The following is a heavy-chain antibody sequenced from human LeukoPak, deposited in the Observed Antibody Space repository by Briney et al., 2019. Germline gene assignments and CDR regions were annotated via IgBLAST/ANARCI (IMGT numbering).Heavy chain of an antibody. V-gene: IGHV4-59*01. CDR3: ARDPAANRHFDS. D-gene: IGHD3-16*02. J-gene: IGHJ4*02. CDR1: GGSISSYH. Sequence: SETLSLTCTVSGGSISSYHWRWIRQPPGKGLEWIGCISDSGSTTHNPSLKSRVTISVDTSKNQFSLKLNSVTAADTAVYYCARDPAANRHFDSWGRGTLVTVSS. CDR2: ISDSGST.